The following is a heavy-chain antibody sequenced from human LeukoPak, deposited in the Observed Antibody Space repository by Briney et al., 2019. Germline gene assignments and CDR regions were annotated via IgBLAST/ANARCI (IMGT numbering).Heavy chain of an antibody. J-gene: IGHJ4*02. D-gene: IGHD2/OR15-2a*01. CDR1: GYTFTGYY. V-gene: IGHV1-2*02. CDR2: INPKSGGT. CDR3: ARDIFQPIPLDY. Sequence: GASVKVSCKASGYTFTGYYMHWVRQAPGQGLEWMGWINPKSGGTNYAQKFQGRVTMTRDTSISTAYMELSRLRSDDTAVYYCARDIFQPIPLDYWGQGTLVTVSS.